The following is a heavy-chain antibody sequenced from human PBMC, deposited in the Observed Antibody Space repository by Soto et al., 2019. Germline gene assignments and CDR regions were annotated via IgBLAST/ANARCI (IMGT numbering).Heavy chain of an antibody. CDR2: IYYSGST. V-gene: IGHV4-31*03. J-gene: IGHJ6*02. CDR3: ARDTVTPDNYYYGMDV. CDR1: GGSISSGGYY. D-gene: IGHD4-17*01. Sequence: SETLSLTCSVSGGSISSGGYYWSWIRQHPGKGLEWIGYIYYSGSTYYNPSLKSRVTISVDTSKNQFSLKLSSVTAADPAVYYCARDTVTPDNYYYGMDVCGQGTTVTVSS.